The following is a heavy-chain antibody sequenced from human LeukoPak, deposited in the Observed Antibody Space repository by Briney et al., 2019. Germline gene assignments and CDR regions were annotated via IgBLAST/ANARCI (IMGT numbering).Heavy chain of an antibody. J-gene: IGHJ4*02. D-gene: IGHD3-3*01. CDR2: IYYSGST. Sequence: SETLSLTCAVYGGSFSGYYWSWIRQPPGKGLEWIGSIYYSGSTYYNPSLKSRVTISVDTSKNQFSLKLSSVTAADTAVYYCARQASYYDFWSGLIMYPFDYWGQGTLVTVSS. CDR3: ARQASYYDFWSGLIMYPFDY. CDR1: GGSFSGYY. V-gene: IGHV4-34*01.